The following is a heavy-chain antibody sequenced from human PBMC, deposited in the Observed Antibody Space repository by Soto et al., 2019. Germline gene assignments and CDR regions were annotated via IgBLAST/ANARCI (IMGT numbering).Heavy chain of an antibody. V-gene: IGHV1-3*04. CDR2: INTGNGNT. D-gene: IGHD2-8*02. J-gene: IGHJ4*02. Sequence: ASVKVSCKASGYTFTNYAMHWMRQAPGQRLEWMGWINTGNGNTKYSQKFQGRVTITRDTSASTAYVELSSLRTEDTAVYYCARDKITGLFDYWGQGTLVTVSS. CDR3: ARDKITGLFDY. CDR1: GYTFTNYA.